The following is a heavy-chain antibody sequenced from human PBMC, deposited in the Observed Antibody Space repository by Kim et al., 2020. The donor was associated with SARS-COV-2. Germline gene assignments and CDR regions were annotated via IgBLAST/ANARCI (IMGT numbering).Heavy chain of an antibody. J-gene: IGHJ5*02. V-gene: IGHV4-39*01. CDR2: IYYSGSN. CDR3: ARGAGSSSWYPGGVNWFDP. Sequence: SETLSLTCTVSGGSISSSSYYWGWIRQPPGKGLEWIGSIYYSGSNYYNPSLKSRVTISVDTSKNQFSLKLSSVTAADTAVYYCARGAGSSSWYPGGVNWFDPWGQGTLVTVSS. CDR1: GGSISSSSYY. D-gene: IGHD6-13*01.